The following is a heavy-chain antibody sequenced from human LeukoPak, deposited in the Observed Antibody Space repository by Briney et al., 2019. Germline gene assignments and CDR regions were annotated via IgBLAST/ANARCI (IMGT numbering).Heavy chain of an antibody. CDR1: GGTFSSYA. J-gene: IGHJ4*02. CDR2: IIPIFGTA. Sequence: SVKVSCKASGGTFSSYAISWVRPAPGQGLEWMGRIIPIFGTANYAQKFQGRVTITADKSTSTAYMELSSLRSEDTAVYYCARVGLYGSGNDYWGQGTLVTVSS. V-gene: IGHV1-69*06. D-gene: IGHD3-10*01. CDR3: ARVGLYGSGNDY.